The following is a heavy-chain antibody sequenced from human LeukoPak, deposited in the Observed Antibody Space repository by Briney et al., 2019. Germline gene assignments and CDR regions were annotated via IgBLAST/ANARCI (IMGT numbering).Heavy chain of an antibody. CDR3: AWSSGYDLGGIDY. J-gene: IGHJ4*02. D-gene: IGHD5-12*01. CDR2: ISSSSSYI. Sequence: GGSLRLSCAASGFTFSSYSMNWVRQAPGKGLEWVSPISSSSSYIYYADSVKGRFTISRDNAKNSLYLQMNSLRAEDTAVYYCAWSSGYDLGGIDYWGQGTLVTVSS. CDR1: GFTFSSYS. V-gene: IGHV3-21*01.